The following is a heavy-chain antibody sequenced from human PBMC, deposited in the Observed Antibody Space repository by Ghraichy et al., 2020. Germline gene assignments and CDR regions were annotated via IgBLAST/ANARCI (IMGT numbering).Heavy chain of an antibody. CDR1: GGSFSGYY. CDR2: INHSGST. D-gene: IGHD6-19*01. V-gene: IGHV4-34*01. Sequence: SETLSLTCAVYGGSFSGYYWSWIRQPPGKGLEWIGEINHSGSTNYNPSLKSRVTISVDTSKNQFSLKLSSVTAADTAVYYCARGELQQWPVAYYFDYWGQGTLVTVSS. J-gene: IGHJ4*02. CDR3: ARGELQQWPVAYYFDY.